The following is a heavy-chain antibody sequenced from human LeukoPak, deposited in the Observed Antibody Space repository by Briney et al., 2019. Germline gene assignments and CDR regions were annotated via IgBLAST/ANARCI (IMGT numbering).Heavy chain of an antibody. CDR2: IYYSGST. V-gene: IGHV4-59*01. CDR1: GGSISTYY. D-gene: IGHD3-10*01. Sequence: PSETLSLTCTVSGGSISTYYGNWIRQAPGKGLEWIGYIYYSGSTNYNPSLKSRVTISVDTSKNQFSLKLSSVTAADTAVYYCARIGEGGAFDIWGQGTMVTVSS. CDR3: ARIGEGGAFDI. J-gene: IGHJ3*02.